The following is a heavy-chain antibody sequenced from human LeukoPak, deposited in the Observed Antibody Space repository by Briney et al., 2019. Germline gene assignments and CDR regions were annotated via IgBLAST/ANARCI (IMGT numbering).Heavy chain of an antibody. Sequence: GRSLRLSCAASGFTFSSYAMHWVRQAPGKGLEWVAVISYDGSNKYYAGSVKGRFTISRYNSKNTLYLQMNSLRAEDTAVYYCARDYRYYFDYWGQGTLVTVSS. CDR2: ISYDGSNK. CDR1: GFTFSSYA. V-gene: IGHV3-30*04. J-gene: IGHJ4*02. CDR3: ARDYRYYFDY. D-gene: IGHD4-11*01.